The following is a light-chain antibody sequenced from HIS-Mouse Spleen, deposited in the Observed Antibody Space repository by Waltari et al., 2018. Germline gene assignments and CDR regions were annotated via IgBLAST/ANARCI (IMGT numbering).Light chain of an antibody. V-gene: IGLV2-23*01. CDR1: STDVGRYNI. CDR2: EGS. Sequence: QSALTQPASVSGSPGQSIPTACTVTSTDVGRYNIVSWYQQHPGKAPKLMIYEGSKRPSGVSNRFSGSKSGNTASLTISGLQAEDEADYYCCSYAGSSTLVFGGGTKLTVL. J-gene: IGLJ2*01. CDR3: CSYAGSSTLV.